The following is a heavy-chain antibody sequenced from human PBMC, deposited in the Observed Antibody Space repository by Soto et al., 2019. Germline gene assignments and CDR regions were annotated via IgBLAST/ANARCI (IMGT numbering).Heavy chain of an antibody. CDR2: INIDGSST. CDR1: GFTLSSYW. CDR3: GRDNQRDALAI. V-gene: IGHV3-74*01. D-gene: IGHD1-1*01. Sequence: GGALRVCCAASGFTLSSYWIHWVRQAPGKGLVWVSRINIDGSSTSYADSVKGRFTISRDNAKNTLYLQMNSLRAEVTAVYYCGRDNQRDALAIWGQGTMVTVSS. J-gene: IGHJ3*02.